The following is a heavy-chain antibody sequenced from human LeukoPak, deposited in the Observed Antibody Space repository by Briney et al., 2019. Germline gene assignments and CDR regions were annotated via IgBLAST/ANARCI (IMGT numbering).Heavy chain of an antibody. CDR3: ARAERTVSGLDV. Sequence: ASVKVSCKTSGYTFSDYYLHWVRQAPGQGLEWMGWINPSSGGTKNAQKFRARVSMTTDTTINTAYLELTGLTSDDTALYYCARAERTVSGLDVWGQGTTVTVSS. CDR2: INPSSGGT. D-gene: IGHD2-2*01. V-gene: IGHV1-2*02. CDR1: GYTFSDYY. J-gene: IGHJ6*02.